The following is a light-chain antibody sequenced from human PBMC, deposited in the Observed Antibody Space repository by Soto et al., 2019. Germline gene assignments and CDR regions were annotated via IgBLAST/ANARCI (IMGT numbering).Light chain of an antibody. J-gene: IGKJ1*01. Sequence: DIQMTQSPSTLSGSVGDRVTITCRASQTISSWLAWYQQKPGKAPKLLIYKASTLKGGVPSRLSGSGSGTEFTLTSSSLQADDFATYYCHHYNSYSEAFGQGTKVELK. CDR1: QTISSW. CDR3: HHYNSYSEA. CDR2: KAS. V-gene: IGKV1-5*03.